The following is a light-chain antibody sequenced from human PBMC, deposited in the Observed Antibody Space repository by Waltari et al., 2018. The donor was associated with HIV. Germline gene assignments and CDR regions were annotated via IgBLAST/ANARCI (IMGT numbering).Light chain of an antibody. CDR2: GTS. J-gene: IGKJ3*01. V-gene: IGKV3-20*01. Sequence: EIVLTQSPGTLSLSPGERATLSCRASQSVSNSYLAWYQQKPGQAPRLLIYGTSSRATGIPDRFSCSGSVTDFTLTISRLEPEDFAVYYCQQYRGSPGFTFGPGTKVDI. CDR3: QQYRGSPGFT. CDR1: QSVSNSY.